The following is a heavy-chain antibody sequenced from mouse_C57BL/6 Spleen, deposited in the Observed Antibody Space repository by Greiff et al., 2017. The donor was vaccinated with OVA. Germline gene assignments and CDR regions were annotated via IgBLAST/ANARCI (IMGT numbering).Heavy chain of an antibody. D-gene: IGHD4-1*01. CDR2: IYPRDGST. J-gene: IGHJ2*01. Sequence: VQGVESDAELVKPGASVKISCKVSGYTFTDHTIHWMKQRPEQGLEWIGYIYPRDGSTKYNEKFKGKATLTADKSSSTAYMQLNSLTSEDSAVYFCARGELGRRYFDYWGQGTTLTVSS. CDR1: GYTFTDHT. V-gene: IGHV1-78*01. CDR3: ARGELGRRYFDY.